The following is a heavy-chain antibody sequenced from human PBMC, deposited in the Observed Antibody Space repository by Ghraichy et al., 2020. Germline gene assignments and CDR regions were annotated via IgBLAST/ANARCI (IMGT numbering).Heavy chain of an antibody. D-gene: IGHD3-10*01. Sequence: ASVKVSCKASGYTFTSYDINWVRQATGQGLEWMGWMNPNSGNTGYAQKFQGRVTMTRNTSISTAYMELSSLRSEDTAVYYCASPQVYGSGSYGPGFLDPWGQGTLVTVSS. J-gene: IGHJ5*02. CDR1: GYTFTSYD. V-gene: IGHV1-8*01. CDR3: ASPQVYGSGSYGPGFLDP. CDR2: MNPNSGNT.